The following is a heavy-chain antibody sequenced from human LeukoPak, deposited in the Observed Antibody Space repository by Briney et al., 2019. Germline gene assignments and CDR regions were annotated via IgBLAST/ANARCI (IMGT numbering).Heavy chain of an antibody. Sequence: GSSVKVSCKASGGTFSSYAISWVRQAPGQGLEWMGRITPIFGTANYAQKFQGRVTITADKSTSTAYMELSSLRSEDTAVYYCATYSSGWYTFDYWGQGTLVTVSS. V-gene: IGHV1-69*06. J-gene: IGHJ4*02. CDR1: GGTFSSYA. D-gene: IGHD6-19*01. CDR3: ATYSSGWYTFDY. CDR2: ITPIFGTA.